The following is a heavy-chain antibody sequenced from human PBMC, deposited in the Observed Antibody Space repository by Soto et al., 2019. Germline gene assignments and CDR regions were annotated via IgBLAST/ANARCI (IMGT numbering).Heavy chain of an antibody. J-gene: IGHJ4*02. CDR1: GFTFSNYG. Sequence: QVQLVESGGGVVQPGRSLRLSCTASGFTFSNYGMHWVRQAPGKGLEWVAVIWSDGNNKDYGESVKGRFTVSRDNAKNTVSLQMDSLGVDDTDVYYCARDEIQIWSFVGTLEYWGQGTLVTVSS. CDR3: ARDEIQIWSFVGTLEY. V-gene: IGHV3-33*01. CDR2: IWSDGNNK. D-gene: IGHD5-18*01.